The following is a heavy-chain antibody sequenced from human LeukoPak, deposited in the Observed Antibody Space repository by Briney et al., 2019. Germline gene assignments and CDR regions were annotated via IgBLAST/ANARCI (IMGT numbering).Heavy chain of an antibody. V-gene: IGHV3-21*01. D-gene: IGHD5-24*01. Sequence: GGSLRLSCAASGFTFSSYSMNWVRQAPGKGLEWVSSISSSSSYIYYADPVKGRFTISRDNAKNSLYLQMNSLRAEDTAVYYCARNDGHNEGYLDYWGQGTLVTVSS. J-gene: IGHJ4*02. CDR3: ARNDGHNEGYLDY. CDR2: ISSSSSYI. CDR1: GFTFSSYS.